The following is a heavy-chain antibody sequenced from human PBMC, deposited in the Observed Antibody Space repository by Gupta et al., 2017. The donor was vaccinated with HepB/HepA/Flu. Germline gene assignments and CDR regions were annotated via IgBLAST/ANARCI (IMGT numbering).Heavy chain of an antibody. V-gene: IGHV3-23*01. CDR3: AGRSDDERGPLDY. J-gene: IGHJ4*02. CDR1: GFTFSSNS. CDR2: LSGRSLYI. D-gene: IGHD1-1*01. Sequence: AASGFTFSSNSMSWVRQAPGKGLEWVSALSGRSLYIYYADSVRGRFTTTRDNSRNTLYLQMNSLRADDTAVYYCAGRSDDERGPLDYWGQGTLVTVSS.